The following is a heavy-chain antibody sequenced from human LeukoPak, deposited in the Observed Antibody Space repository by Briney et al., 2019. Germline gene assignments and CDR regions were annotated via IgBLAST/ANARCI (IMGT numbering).Heavy chain of an antibody. CDR1: GFNFTGYW. J-gene: IGHJ6*03. CDR2: ISSLGVST. V-gene: IGHV3-23*01. Sequence: GGSLRLSCAASGFNFTGYWMHWVRQAPGKGLVWVSGISSLGVSTYYADSVRGRFTISRDNSENTVYLQMDSLGTEDTAVYYCTRMPSTEIYYVYYMDVWGKWTTVTVSS. D-gene: IGHD2-2*01. CDR3: TRMPSTEIYYVYYMDV.